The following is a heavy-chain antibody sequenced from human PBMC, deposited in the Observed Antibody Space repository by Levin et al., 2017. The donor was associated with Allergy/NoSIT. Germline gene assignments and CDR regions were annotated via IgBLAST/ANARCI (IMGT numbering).Heavy chain of an antibody. CDR3: ARGVYVVRGVNHYYYYYGMDV. V-gene: IGHV4-34*01. CDR2: INHSGST. Sequence: SETLSLTCAVYGGSFSGYYWSWIRQPPGKGLEWIGEINHSGSTNYNPSLKSRVTISVDTSKNQFSLKLSSVTAADTAVYYCARGVYVVRGVNHYYYYYGMDVWGQGTTVTVSS. CDR1: GGSFSGYY. D-gene: IGHD3-10*01. J-gene: IGHJ6*02.